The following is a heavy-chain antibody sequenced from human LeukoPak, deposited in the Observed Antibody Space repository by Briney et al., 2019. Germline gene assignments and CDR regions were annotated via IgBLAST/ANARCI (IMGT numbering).Heavy chain of an antibody. V-gene: IGHV3-21*01. CDR2: ISSSSSYI. Sequence: GGSLRLSCAASGFTFSSYSMNWVRQAPGKWLEWVSSISSSSSYIYYADSVKGRFIISRDNAKNSLYLQMNSLRSEDTAVYYCATPPNWFDPWGQGTLVTVSS. J-gene: IGHJ5*02. CDR3: ATPPNWFDP. CDR1: GFTFSSYS.